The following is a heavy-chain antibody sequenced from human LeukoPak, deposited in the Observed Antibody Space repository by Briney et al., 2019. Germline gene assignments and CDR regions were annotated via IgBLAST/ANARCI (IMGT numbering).Heavy chain of an antibody. J-gene: IGHJ4*02. CDR2: VSRKGGYT. CDR3: ARELPNCGGDCPVDY. D-gene: IGHD2-21*02. Sequence: GGSLRLSCAASAFTFSNYYMSGIRQSPGKGLEWVSYVSRKGGYTNSADAVRGRFTISRDNAKNSLYLQMNSLRPEDTAVYYCARELPNCGGDCPVDYWGQGTLVTVSS. CDR1: AFTFSNYY. V-gene: IGHV3-11*05.